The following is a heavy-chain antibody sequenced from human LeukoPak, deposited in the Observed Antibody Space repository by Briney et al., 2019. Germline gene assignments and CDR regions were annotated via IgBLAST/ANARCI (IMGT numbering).Heavy chain of an antibody. J-gene: IGHJ3*01. CDR3: ARHGITMIVVAPDAFDV. CDR2: IYYSGST. V-gene: IGHV4-39*01. D-gene: IGHD3-22*01. CDR1: GGSISSSSYY. Sequence: PSETLSLTCTVSGGSISSSSYYWGWIRQPPGKGLEWIGSIYYSGSTYYNPSLKSRVTISVDTSKNQFSLKLSSVTAADTAVYYCARHGITMIVVAPDAFDVWGQGTMVTVSS.